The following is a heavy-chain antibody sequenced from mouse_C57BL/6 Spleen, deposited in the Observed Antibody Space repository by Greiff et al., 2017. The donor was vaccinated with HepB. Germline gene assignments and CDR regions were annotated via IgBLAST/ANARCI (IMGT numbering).Heavy chain of an antibody. D-gene: IGHD1-1*01. CDR3: ARVPHYYGSSYAMDY. J-gene: IGHJ4*01. Sequence: QVQLQQSGPELVKPGASVKISCKASGYAFSSSWMNWVKQRPGKGLEWIGRIYPGDGDTNYNGKFKGKATLTADKSSSTAYMQLSSLTSEDSAVYFCARVPHYYGSSYAMDYWGQGTSVTVSS. CDR1: GYAFSSSW. CDR2: IYPGDGDT. V-gene: IGHV1-82*01.